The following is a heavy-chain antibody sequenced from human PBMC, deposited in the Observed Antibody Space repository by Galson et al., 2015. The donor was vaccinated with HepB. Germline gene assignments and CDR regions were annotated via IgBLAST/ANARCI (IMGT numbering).Heavy chain of an antibody. J-gene: IGHJ6*02. V-gene: IGHV3-30*04. Sequence: SLRLSCAASGFTFSSYAMHWVRQAPGKGLEWVAVISYDGSNKYYADSVKGRFTISRDNSKNTLYLQMNSLRAEDTAVYYCARDPYYDSSGHRYYYGMDVWGQGTTVTVSS. CDR2: ISYDGSNK. CDR3: ARDPYYDSSGHRYYYGMDV. D-gene: IGHD3-22*01. CDR1: GFTFSSYA.